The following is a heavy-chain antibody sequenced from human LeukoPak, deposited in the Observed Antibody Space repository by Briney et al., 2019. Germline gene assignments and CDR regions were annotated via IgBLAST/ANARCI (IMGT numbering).Heavy chain of an antibody. CDR2: IYYSGST. CDR1: GGSISSGSYY. J-gene: IGHJ4*02. Sequence: PSETLFLTCTVSGGSISSGSYYWSWIRQPPGKGLEWIGYIYYSGSTNYNPSLKSRVTISVDTSKNQFSLKLSSVTAADTAVYYCARGRRFDYWGQGTLVTVSS. CDR3: ARGRRFDY. V-gene: IGHV4-61*01.